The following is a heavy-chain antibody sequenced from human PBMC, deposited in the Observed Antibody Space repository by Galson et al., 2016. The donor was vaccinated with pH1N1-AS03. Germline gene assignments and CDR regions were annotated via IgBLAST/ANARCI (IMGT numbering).Heavy chain of an antibody. D-gene: IGHD6-13*01. CDR3: ARGPVSYSNYWFPPPDY. V-gene: IGHV3-64*01. J-gene: IGHJ4*02. CDR2: ISGNGYST. CDR1: GFTSSSYA. Sequence: SLRLSCAASGFTSSSYAMHWVRQAPGRGLEYVSAISGNGYSTYYANSVKGRFTISRDNSKSTLLLQMGSLRPEDRAVYYCARGPVSYSNYWFPPPDYWGQGTLVTVSS.